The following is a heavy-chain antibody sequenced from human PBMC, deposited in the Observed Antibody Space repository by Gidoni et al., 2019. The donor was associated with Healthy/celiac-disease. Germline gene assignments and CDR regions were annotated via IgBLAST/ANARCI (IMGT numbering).Heavy chain of an antibody. D-gene: IGHD2-2*01. CDR1: GFPFSSYG. J-gene: IGHJ5*02. Sequence: QVQLVESGGGVVQPGRSLRPSCAASGFPFSSYGLHWARQSPGKVLEWVAVIWYDGSNKYYADSEKVRFTISRDNSKNTLYMKMNSLRAEDTAVYYCARDAWSSYQLLWGGWFDPWGQGTLVTVSS. V-gene: IGHV3-33*01. CDR3: ARDAWSSYQLLWGGWFDP. CDR2: IWYDGSNK.